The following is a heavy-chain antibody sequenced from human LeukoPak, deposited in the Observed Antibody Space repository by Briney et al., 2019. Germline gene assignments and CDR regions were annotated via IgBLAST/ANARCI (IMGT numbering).Heavy chain of an antibody. CDR3: ARDSRGVAQAF. J-gene: IGHJ1*01. CDR1: GFTFSSYW. CDR2: INSDGYTT. D-gene: IGHD2-15*01. V-gene: IGHV3-74*01. Sequence: GGSLRLSCAASGFTFSSYWMHWVRQAPGEGLVCVSRINSDGYTTSYESSVKGRFTISRDNAKNTLYLQMNSLRAEDTAGYYCARDSRGVAQAFWGQGTLVSVSS.